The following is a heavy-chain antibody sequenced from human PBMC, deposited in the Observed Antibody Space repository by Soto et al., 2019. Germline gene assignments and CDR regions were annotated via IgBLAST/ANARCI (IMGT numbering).Heavy chain of an antibody. CDR2: ITATGDRT. J-gene: IGHJ4*02. Sequence: GGSLRLSCADSGFSFSTYSMSWVRQTPGKGLEWVSAITATGDRTYYADSVTGRFTTSRDNSKKTHYLQMTSLRAEDTALYYCATMNGYFEYWGQGTPVTVSS. CDR1: GFSFSTYS. D-gene: IGHD3-22*01. V-gene: IGHV3-23*01. CDR3: ATMNGYFEY.